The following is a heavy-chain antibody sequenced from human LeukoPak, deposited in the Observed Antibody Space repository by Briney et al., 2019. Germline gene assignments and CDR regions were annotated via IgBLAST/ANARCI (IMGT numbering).Heavy chain of an antibody. CDR3: ARGKLGESLYWFDP. CDR1: GYTFTSYA. D-gene: IGHD3-10*01. CDR2: INAGNGNT. V-gene: IGHV1-3*01. Sequence: ASVKVSCKASGYTFTSYAMHWVRQAPGQRLESMGWINAGNGNTEYSQNFQGRVAITRDTSASTAYMELSSLRSEDTAVYYCARGKLGESLYWFDPWGQGTLVTVSS. J-gene: IGHJ5*02.